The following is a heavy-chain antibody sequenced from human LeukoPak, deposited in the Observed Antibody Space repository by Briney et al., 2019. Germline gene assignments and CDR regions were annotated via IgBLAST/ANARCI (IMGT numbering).Heavy chain of an antibody. J-gene: IGHJ5*02. CDR1: GGSISSGDYY. CDR2: MYYSGST. Sequence: SETLSLTCTVSGGSISSGDYYWSWIRQPPGKGLEWIAYMYYSGSTYYNPSLKSRVTMSADTSKNQLSLKLSSVTAADTAVYYCARLYYYDSRIDPWGQGTLVTVSS. V-gene: IGHV4-30-4*01. CDR3: ARLYYYDSRIDP. D-gene: IGHD3-22*01.